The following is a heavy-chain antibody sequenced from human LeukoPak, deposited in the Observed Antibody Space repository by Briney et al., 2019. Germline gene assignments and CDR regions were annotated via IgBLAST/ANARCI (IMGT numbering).Heavy chain of an antibody. V-gene: IGHV4-4*07. J-gene: IGHJ4*02. CDR3: ARLVVPAAPFDY. Sequence: SETLSLTCNVSLDSISSFYWSWIRQSAGAGLEWIGRIYTTGKTDYNPSLKSRVTISVDTSKNQFSLKLSSVTAADTAVYYCARLVVPAAPFDYWGQGTLVTVSS. CDR1: LDSISSFY. CDR2: IYTTGKT. D-gene: IGHD2-2*01.